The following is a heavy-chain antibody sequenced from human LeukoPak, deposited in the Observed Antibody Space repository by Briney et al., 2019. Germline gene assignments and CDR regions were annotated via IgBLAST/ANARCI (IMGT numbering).Heavy chain of an antibody. CDR1: GGSFSGYY. D-gene: IGHD3-10*01. Sequence: SETLSLTCAVYGGSFSGYYWSWIRQPPGKGLEWIGEINHSGSTNYNPSLKSRVTISVDTSKNQFSLKLSSVTAADTAVYYCARGSRAKYYYGSGSYYRYWGQGTLVTVSS. CDR3: ARGSRAKYYYGSGSYYRY. CDR2: INHSGST. V-gene: IGHV4-34*01. J-gene: IGHJ4*02.